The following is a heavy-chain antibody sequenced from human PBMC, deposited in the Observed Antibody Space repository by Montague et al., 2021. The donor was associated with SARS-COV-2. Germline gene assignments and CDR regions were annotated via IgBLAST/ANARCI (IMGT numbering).Heavy chain of an antibody. CDR3: ARAIWHLDV. CDR1: GGSISRYY. J-gene: IGHJ2*01. CDR2: IHTGGYV. Sequence: SETLSLTCCVSGGSISRYYWSWIRQSDGKGLEWIGRIHTGGYVNYNPALQSRVSMSVDTSKSQVSLNVTSVTAADTAVYYCARAIWHLDVWGRGILVTVSS. V-gene: IGHV4-4*07.